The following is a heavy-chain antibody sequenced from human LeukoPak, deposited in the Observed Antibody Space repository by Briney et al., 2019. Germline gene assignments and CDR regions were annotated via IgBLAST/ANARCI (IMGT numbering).Heavy chain of an antibody. D-gene: IGHD5-24*01. CDR3: ARTRTRNNYGEYYFDY. Sequence: PSETLSLTCAVYGGSFSGYYWSWIRQPPGKGLEWIGEINHSGSTNYNPSLKSRVTISVDTSKNQFSLKLRSVTAADTAVYYCARTRTRNNYGEYYFDYWGQGTLVTVSS. J-gene: IGHJ4*02. CDR2: INHSGST. CDR1: GGSFSGYY. V-gene: IGHV4-34*01.